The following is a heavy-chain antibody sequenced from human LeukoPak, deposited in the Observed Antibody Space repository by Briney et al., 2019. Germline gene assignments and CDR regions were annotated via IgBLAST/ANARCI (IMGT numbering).Heavy chain of an antibody. J-gene: IGHJ4*02. D-gene: IGHD2/OR15-2a*01. CDR3: ARAREYLAIDY. CDR1: GFTASSNF. CDR2: LYSAVNT. V-gene: IGHV3-66*02. Sequence: GGSLRLSCAASGFTASSNFMNWVRQAPGKGLEGVSVLYSAVNTFYADSVKGRFTISRDNSKNTLYLQMNSLRPEDTAVYYCARAREYLAIDYWGQGTLVTVSS.